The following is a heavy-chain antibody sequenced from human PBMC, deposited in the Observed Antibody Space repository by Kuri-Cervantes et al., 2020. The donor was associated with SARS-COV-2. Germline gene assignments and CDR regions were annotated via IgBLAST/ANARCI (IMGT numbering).Heavy chain of an antibody. CDR2: INHSGST. Sequence: SETLSLTCAVYGGSFSGYYWSWIRQPPGKGLEWIGEINHSGSTNYNPSLKSRVTISVDTSKNQFSLKLSSVTAADTAVYYCARVRRVRFLEWLIDYWGQGTLVTVSS. D-gene: IGHD3-3*01. V-gene: IGHV4-34*01. CDR3: ARVRRVRFLEWLIDY. CDR1: GGSFSGYY. J-gene: IGHJ4*02.